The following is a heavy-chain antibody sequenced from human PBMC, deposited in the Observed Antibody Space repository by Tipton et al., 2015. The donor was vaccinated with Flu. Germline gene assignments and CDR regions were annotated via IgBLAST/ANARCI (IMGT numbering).Heavy chain of an antibody. CDR3: ARDPSLGMPEYFDS. Sequence: TLSLTCIVSNGSLSTYYWNWIRQSPVKGLEWLGYIYNSVYTKYNPSLKSRVTISVDTSKNQFSLRLSSVTAADTAVYFCARDPSLGMPEYFDSWGQGTLVTVSS. CDR1: NGSLSTYY. J-gene: IGHJ4*02. CDR2: IYNSVYT. V-gene: IGHV4-59*01. D-gene: IGHD2-2*01.